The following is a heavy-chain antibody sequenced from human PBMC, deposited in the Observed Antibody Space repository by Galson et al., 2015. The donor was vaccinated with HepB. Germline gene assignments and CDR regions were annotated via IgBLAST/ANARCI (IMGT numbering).Heavy chain of an antibody. CDR1: GGTFSSYA. CDR3: ARDAPRGLRQYYYYMDV. D-gene: IGHD4-17*01. V-gene: IGHV1-69*13. J-gene: IGHJ6*03. CDR2: IIPIFGTA. Sequence: SVKVSCKASGGTFSSYAISWVRQAPGQGLEWMGGIIPIFGTANYAQKFQGRVTITADESTSTAYMELSSLRSEDTAVYYCARDAPRGLRQYYYYMDVWGKGTTVTVSS.